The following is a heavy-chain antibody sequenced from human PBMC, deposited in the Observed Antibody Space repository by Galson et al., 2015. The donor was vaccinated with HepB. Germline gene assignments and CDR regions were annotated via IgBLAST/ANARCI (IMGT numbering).Heavy chain of an antibody. V-gene: IGHV3-7*03. CDR1: GFTFSSYW. CDR2: IKQDGSEK. CDR3: ARDREIVNWYYYGSGSYSGAFDI. D-gene: IGHD3-10*01. J-gene: IGHJ3*02. Sequence: SLRLSCAASGFTFSSYWMSWVRQAPGKGLEWVANIKQDGSEKYYVDSVKGRFTISRDNAKNSLYLQMNSLRAEDTAVYYCARDREIVNWYYYGSGSYSGAFDIWGQGTMVTVSS.